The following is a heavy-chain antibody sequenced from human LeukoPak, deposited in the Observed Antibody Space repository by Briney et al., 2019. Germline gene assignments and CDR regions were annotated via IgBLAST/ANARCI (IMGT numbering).Heavy chain of an antibody. Sequence: PSETLSLTCAVSGGSISSYYWSWIRQSPGRGLEYIGHIYYNGRTDYNPSLKSRVTISVDTSRNQFSLKLNSVTAADTAVYFCARWYCSRGTCYYXDYWGQGTLXTVSS. CDR2: IYYNGRT. CDR3: ARWYCSRGTCYYXDY. V-gene: IGHV4-59*01. J-gene: IGHJ4*02. D-gene: IGHD2-2*01. CDR1: GGSISSYY.